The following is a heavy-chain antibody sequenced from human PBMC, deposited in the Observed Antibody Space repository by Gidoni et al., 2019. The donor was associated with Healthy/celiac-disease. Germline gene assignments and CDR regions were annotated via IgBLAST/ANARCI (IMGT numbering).Heavy chain of an antibody. V-gene: IGHV4-39*01. Sequence: QLQLQESGPGLVQPSETLSLTCTVSGGSISSSSYYWGWIRQPPGKGLEWIGSIYYSGSTYYNPSLKSRVTISVDTSKNQFSLKLSSVTAADTAVYYCASRRAAVGWLVTSRVWGQGTLVTVSS. CDR1: GGSISSSSYY. CDR2: IYYSGST. J-gene: IGHJ4*02. D-gene: IGHD6-19*01. CDR3: ASRRAAVGWLVTSRV.